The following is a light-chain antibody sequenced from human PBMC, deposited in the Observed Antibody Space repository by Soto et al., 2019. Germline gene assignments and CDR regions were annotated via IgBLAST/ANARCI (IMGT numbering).Light chain of an antibody. CDR2: GAS. CDR3: QQYGISPRT. CDR1: QSVSNNY. Sequence: EIVLTQSPGTLALSPGERATLSCRASQSVSNNYLAWYQQKPGQAPRLLIYGASNRATGIPDRFSGSGSGTYFTLTISRLDPEDFAVYYCQQYGISPRTFGQGTKVDI. V-gene: IGKV3-20*01. J-gene: IGKJ1*01.